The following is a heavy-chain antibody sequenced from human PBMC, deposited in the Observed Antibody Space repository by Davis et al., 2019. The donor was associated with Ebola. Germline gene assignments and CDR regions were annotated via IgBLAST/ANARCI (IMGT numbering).Heavy chain of an antibody. V-gene: IGHV6-1*01. J-gene: IGHJ4*02. CDR3: ARGWLRTGLDF. CDR2: TYYSSKWHN. CDR1: GDSVSGSSGA. Sequence: PSETLSLTCAISGDSVSGSSGAWNWIRQSPSRGLEWLGRTYYSSKWHNDYAVSVKSRITINPDTSKNQFSLEVNSVTPEDTAVYYCARGWLRTGLDFWDQGAPVTVSS. D-gene: IGHD7-27*01.